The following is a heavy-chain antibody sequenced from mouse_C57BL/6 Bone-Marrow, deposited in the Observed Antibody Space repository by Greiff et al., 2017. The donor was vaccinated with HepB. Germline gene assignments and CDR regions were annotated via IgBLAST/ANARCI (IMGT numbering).Heavy chain of an antibody. V-gene: IGHV2-9-1*01. CDR3: ASYGSRFAY. D-gene: IGHD1-1*01. J-gene: IGHJ3*01. Sequence: VQLLESGPGLVAPSQSLSITCTVSGFSLTSYAISWVRQPPGQGLEWLGVIWTGGGTNYNSALKSRLSISKDNSKSQVFFKMNRLQTDDTARYYCASYGSRFAYWGQGTLVTVSA. CDR1: GFSLTSYA. CDR2: IWTGGGT.